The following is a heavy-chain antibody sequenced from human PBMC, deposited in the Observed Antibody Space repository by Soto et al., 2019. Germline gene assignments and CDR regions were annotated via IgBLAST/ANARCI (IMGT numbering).Heavy chain of an antibody. V-gene: IGHV7-4-1*01. Sequence: ASVKVSCKASGYTFTSYAMNWVRQAPGQGLEWMGWINTNTGNPTYAQGFTGRFVFSLDTSASTAYLQICSLKAEDTAVYYCARDSPPNYYDFWSGYYHYYYYYGMDVWGQGTTVTVSS. CDR1: GYTFTSYA. J-gene: IGHJ6*02. D-gene: IGHD3-3*01. CDR3: ARDSPPNYYDFWSGYYHYYYYYGMDV. CDR2: INTNTGNP.